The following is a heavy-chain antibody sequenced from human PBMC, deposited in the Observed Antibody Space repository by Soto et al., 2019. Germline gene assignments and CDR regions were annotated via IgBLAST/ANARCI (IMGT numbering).Heavy chain of an antibody. D-gene: IGHD1-26*01. CDR3: ARLGSGSYYGYYYGMDV. Sequence: LSLTCTVSGGSISSSSYYWGWIRQPPGKGLEWIGSIYYSGSTYYNPSLKSRVTISVDTSKNQFSLKLSSVTAADTAVYYCARLGSGSYYGYYYGMDVWGQGTTVTVSS. V-gene: IGHV4-39*01. CDR1: GGSISSSSYY. CDR2: IYYSGST. J-gene: IGHJ6*02.